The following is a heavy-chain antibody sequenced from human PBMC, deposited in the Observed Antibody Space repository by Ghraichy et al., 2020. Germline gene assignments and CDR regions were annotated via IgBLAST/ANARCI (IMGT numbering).Heavy chain of an antibody. CDR3: VKPLSKYCYDGRCHSGSFDY. CDR2: ISNDGYTT. V-gene: IGHV3-23*01. CDR1: GFTFNNYA. D-gene: IGHD2/OR15-2a*01. J-gene: IGHJ4*02. Sequence: GGSLRLSCAASGFTFNNYAMNWVRQAPGKGLEWASIISNDGYTTHYADSVKGRFTVYRDNSINTLYLQMSSLRTEDTAVYYCVKPLSKYCYDGRCHSGSFDYWGPGILVTVSS.